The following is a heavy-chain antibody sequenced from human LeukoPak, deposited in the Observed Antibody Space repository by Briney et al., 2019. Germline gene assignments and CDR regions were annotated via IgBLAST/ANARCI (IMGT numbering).Heavy chain of an antibody. CDR1: GGTFSSYA. CDR2: IIPIFGTA. Sequence: SVKVSCKASGGTFSSYAISWVRQAPGQGLEWMGGIIPIFGTANYAQQFQGRVTITTDESTSTAYMELRSLRSEDTAVYYCARGDSSGYYHYYYMDVWGKGTTVTVSS. J-gene: IGHJ6*03. V-gene: IGHV1-69*05. CDR3: ARGDSSGYYHYYYMDV. D-gene: IGHD3-22*01.